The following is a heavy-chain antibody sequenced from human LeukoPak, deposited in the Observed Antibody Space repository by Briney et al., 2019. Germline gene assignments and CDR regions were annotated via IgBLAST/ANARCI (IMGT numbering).Heavy chain of an antibody. CDR1: GFTFSSYS. CDR3: ARVLGDYYDSSGIHWERDY. CDR2: ISSSSSYI. D-gene: IGHD3-22*01. V-gene: IGHV3-21*01. Sequence: PGGSLRLSCAASGFTFSSYSMNWVRQAPGKGLEWVSSISSSSSYIYYADSVKGRFTISRDNAKNSLYLQMNSLRAEDTAVYYCARVLGDYYDSSGIHWERDYWGQGTLVTVSS. J-gene: IGHJ4*02.